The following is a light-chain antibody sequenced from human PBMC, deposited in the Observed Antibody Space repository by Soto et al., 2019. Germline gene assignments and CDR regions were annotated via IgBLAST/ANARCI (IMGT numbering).Light chain of an antibody. CDR2: AAS. V-gene: IGKV3-20*01. J-gene: IGKJ1*01. Sequence: EIVLTQSPGTLSLSPGERATLSCRASQSVSTNLAWYQQKPGQPPRLLIYAASTRATGVPARFSGSGSGTDFTLTISRLEPEDFAVYYCQHYGSSPSTFGRGTKVDIK. CDR1: QSVSTN. CDR3: QHYGSSPST.